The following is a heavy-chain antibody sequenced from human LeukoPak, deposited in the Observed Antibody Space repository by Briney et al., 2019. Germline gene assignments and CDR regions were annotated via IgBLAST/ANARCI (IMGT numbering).Heavy chain of an antibody. CDR1: GGSISSYY. D-gene: IGHD2-2*01. Sequence: NTSETLSLTCTVSGGSISSYYWSWIRQPPGKGLEWIGYIYYSGSTNYNPSLKSRVTISVDTSKNQFSLKLSSVTAADTAVYYCARAKAPYSSTILFDYWGQGTLVTVSS. CDR2: IYYSGST. V-gene: IGHV4-59*01. CDR3: ARAKAPYSSTILFDY. J-gene: IGHJ4*02.